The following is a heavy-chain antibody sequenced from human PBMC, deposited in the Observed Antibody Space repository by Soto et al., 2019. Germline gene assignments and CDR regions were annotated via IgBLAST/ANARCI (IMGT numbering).Heavy chain of an antibody. CDR1: GYTFTGYY. V-gene: IGHV1-2*04. Sequence: GASVKVSCKASGYTFTGYYMHWVRRAPGQGLEWMGWINPNSGGTNYAQKFQGWVTMTRDTSISTAYMELSRLRSDDTAVYYCARDSGSYYLDYWGQGTLVTVSS. D-gene: IGHD1-26*01. J-gene: IGHJ4*02. CDR2: INPNSGGT. CDR3: ARDSGSYYLDY.